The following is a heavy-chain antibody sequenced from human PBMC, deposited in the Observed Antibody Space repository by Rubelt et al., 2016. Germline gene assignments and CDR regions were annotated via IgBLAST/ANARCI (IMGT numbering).Heavy chain of an antibody. CDR2: TSGRGTYT. Sequence: EVQVLESGGGLVQPGGSLRLSCSASGFTFSYDVSWVRQAPGKGLEWVSGTSGRGTYTYYAESVQGPFPISRDTSVSLEMKRQRAEDPAVSYCATDSPVTGLDLDYCGRGNLVTVSS. D-gene: IGHD1-20*01. V-gene: IGHV3-23*01. J-gene: IGHJ4*02. CDR1: GFTFSYD. CDR3: ATDSPVTGLDLDY.